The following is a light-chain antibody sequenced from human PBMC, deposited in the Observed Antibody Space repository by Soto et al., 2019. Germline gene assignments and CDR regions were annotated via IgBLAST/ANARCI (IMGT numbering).Light chain of an antibody. V-gene: IGLV1-40*01. Sequence: QSVLTQPPSGSGVPGQRVTISCTGGSSNIGAGYDVHWYQQLPGTAPKLLIYGNSNRPSGVPDRFSGSKSATSASLAITGLQAEDEADYYCQSYDSSLSGWVFGTGTKVTVL. CDR3: QSYDSSLSGWV. J-gene: IGLJ1*01. CDR2: GNS. CDR1: SSNIGAGYD.